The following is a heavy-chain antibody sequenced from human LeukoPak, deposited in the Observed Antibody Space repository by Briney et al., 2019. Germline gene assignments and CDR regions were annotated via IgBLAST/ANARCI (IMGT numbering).Heavy chain of an antibody. CDR2: INHSGST. CDR3: ARGLGSSSWSPFDY. D-gene: IGHD6-13*01. J-gene: IGHJ4*02. V-gene: IGHV4-34*01. Sequence: PSETLSLTCAVYGGSFSGYYWSWIRQPPGKGLEWIGEINHSGSTNYNPSLKSRVTISVDTSKNQFSLKLSSVTAADTAVYYCARGLGSSSWSPFDYWGQGTLVTVSS. CDR1: GGSFSGYY.